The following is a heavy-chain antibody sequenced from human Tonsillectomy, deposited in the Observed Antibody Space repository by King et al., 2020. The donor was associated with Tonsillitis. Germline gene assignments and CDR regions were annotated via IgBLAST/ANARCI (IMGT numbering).Heavy chain of an antibody. V-gene: IGHV4-59*01. J-gene: IGHJ5*02. CDR2: IYYSGGT. CDR1: GGSISNDY. D-gene: IGHD3-22*01. Sequence: LQESGPGLVKPSETLSLTCSVSGGSISNDYWSWIRQPPGKGLEWIGYIYYSGGTNYNPALKSRVIMSVDTSKNQFSLKLNSVTAADTAVYYCARGLAYYYDSSGPDGWFDPWGQGTLVTVSS. CDR3: ARGLAYYYDSSGPDGWFDP.